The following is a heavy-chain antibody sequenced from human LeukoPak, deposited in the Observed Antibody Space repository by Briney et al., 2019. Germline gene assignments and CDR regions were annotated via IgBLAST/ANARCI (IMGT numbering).Heavy chain of an antibody. J-gene: IGHJ4*02. CDR2: ITAGGDST. V-gene: IGHV3-23*01. CDR3: AKSHASIWNVYDY. D-gene: IGHD6-13*01. Sequence: PGGSLRLSCAASGFTFGGYAMSWVRLAPGEGLEWVSAITAGGDSTYYAESVKGRFTISRDNLKNMVFLQMSTLRAEDTAIYYCAKSHASIWNVYDYWGQGTLVTVSS. CDR1: GFTFGGYA.